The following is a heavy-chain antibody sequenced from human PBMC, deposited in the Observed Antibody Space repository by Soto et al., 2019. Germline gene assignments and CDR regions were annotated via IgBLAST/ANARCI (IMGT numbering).Heavy chain of an antibody. Sequence: QVQLVESGGGVVQPGRSLRLSCAASGFTFSSYGMHWVRQAPGKGLEWVAVISYDGSNKYYADSVKGRFTISRDNSKNSLYLKMNRLRTEETAVYYGAKDRGEQWLVFDYWGQGTLVTVSS. CDR3: AKDRGEQWLVFDY. CDR2: ISYDGSNK. V-gene: IGHV3-30*18. D-gene: IGHD6-19*01. CDR1: GFTFSSYG. J-gene: IGHJ4*02.